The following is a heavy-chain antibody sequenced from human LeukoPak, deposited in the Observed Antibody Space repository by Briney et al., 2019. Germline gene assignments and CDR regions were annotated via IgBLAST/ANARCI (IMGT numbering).Heavy chain of an antibody. Sequence: GGSLRLSCAASGFTFSSYSMNWVRQAPGKGLEWVSSISSSSSYIYYADSVKGRFTFSRDNAKNSLYLQMNSLRAEDTAVYYCARAMGEYSSSPFDYWGQGTLVTVSS. CDR1: GFTFSSYS. J-gene: IGHJ4*02. CDR3: ARAMGEYSSSPFDY. D-gene: IGHD6-6*01. CDR2: ISSSSSYI. V-gene: IGHV3-21*01.